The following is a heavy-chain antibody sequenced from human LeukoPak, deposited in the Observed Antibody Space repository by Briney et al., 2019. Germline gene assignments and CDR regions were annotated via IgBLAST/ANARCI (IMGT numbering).Heavy chain of an antibody. J-gene: IGHJ4*02. V-gene: IGHV1-46*01. Sequence: ASVKVSCKAYGYTFTSYYMHWVRQAPGQGLEWMRIINPSAAGTSYAQKFQGRVTMTRDTSTSTVYMELSRLRSEDTAVYYCARASPTFDYWGQGTLVTVSS. CDR1: GYTFTSYY. CDR2: INPSAAGT. CDR3: ARASPTFDY.